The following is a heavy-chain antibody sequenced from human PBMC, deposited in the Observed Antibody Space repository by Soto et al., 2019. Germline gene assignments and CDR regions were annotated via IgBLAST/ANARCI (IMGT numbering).Heavy chain of an antibody. V-gene: IGHV3-23*01. CDR3: EKSPYYYDSSGYEY. Sequence: EVQLLESGGGLVQPGGSLRLSCAASGFTFSSYAMSWVRQAPGKGLEWVSAISGSGGSTYYADSVKGRFTISRDNSKNTLYLQMNSLRAEDTAVYYCEKSPYYYDSSGYEYWGQGTLVTVSS. D-gene: IGHD3-22*01. CDR2: ISGSGGST. J-gene: IGHJ4*02. CDR1: GFTFSSYA.